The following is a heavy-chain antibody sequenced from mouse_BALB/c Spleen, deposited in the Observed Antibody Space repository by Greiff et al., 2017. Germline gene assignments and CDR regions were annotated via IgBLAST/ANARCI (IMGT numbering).Heavy chain of an antibody. Sequence: DVMLVESGGGLVQPGGSRKLSCAASGFTFSSFGMHWVRQAPEKGLEWVAYISSGSSTIYYADTVKGRFTISRDNPKNTLFLQMTSLRSEDTAMYYCARDFDYDFAYWGQGTLVTVSA. J-gene: IGHJ3*01. CDR1: GFTFSSFG. CDR3: ARDFDYDFAY. V-gene: IGHV5-17*02. CDR2: ISSGSSTI. D-gene: IGHD2-4*01.